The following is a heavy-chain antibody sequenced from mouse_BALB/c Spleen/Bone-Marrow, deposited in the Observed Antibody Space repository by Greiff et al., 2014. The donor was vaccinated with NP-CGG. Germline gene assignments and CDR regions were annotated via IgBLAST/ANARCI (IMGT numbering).Heavy chain of an antibody. Sequence: EVMLVESGGDLVKPGGSLKLSCAASGFTFSSYGMSWVRQTPDKRLEWVATISSGGSYTYYPDSVEGRFTISRDNAKNTLYLQMSSLKSEDTAMYYCASTITTVVAEDAMDYWGQGTSVTVSS. J-gene: IGHJ4*01. V-gene: IGHV5-6*02. CDR2: ISSGGSYT. D-gene: IGHD1-1*01. CDR1: GFTFSSYG. CDR3: ASTITTVVAEDAMDY.